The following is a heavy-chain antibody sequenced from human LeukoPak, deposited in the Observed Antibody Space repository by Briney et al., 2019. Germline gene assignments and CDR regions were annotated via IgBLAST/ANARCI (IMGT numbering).Heavy chain of an antibody. V-gene: IGHV3-21*01. J-gene: IGHJ4*02. CDR2: ISSSSSYI. CDR1: GFTFSSYS. Sequence: GGSLRLSCAASGFTFSSYSMNWVRLAPGKGLEWVSSISSSSSYIYYADSVKGRFTISRDNAKNSLYLQMNSLRAEDTAVYYCARDRGDGQQLFDYWGQGTLVTVSS. CDR3: ARDRGDGQQLFDY. D-gene: IGHD6-13*01.